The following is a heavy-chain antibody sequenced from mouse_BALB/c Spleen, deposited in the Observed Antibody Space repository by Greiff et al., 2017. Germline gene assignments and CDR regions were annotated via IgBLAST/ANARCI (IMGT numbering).Heavy chain of an antibody. V-gene: IGHV1S22*01. CDR1: GYTFTSYW. Sequence: LQQPGSELVRPGASVKLSCKASGYTFTSYWMHWVKQRHGQGLEWIGNIYPGSGSTNYDEKFKSKGTLTVDTSSSTAYMHLSSLTSEDSAVYYCTRSYGNYYYAMDYWGQGTSVTVSS. D-gene: IGHD2-1*01. CDR3: TRSYGNYYYAMDY. CDR2: IYPGSGST. J-gene: IGHJ4*01.